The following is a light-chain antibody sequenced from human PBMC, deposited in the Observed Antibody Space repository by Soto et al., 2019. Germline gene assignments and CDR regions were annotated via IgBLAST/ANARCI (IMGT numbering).Light chain of an antibody. CDR1: TSSVGAGYD. V-gene: IGLV1-40*01. CDR2: SNT. J-gene: IGLJ2*01. CDR3: QSYDNILSAVV. Sequence: QSVLTQPPPVSGAPGQRVTISCTGSTSSVGAGYDVHWYQHLPGTAPKLLIFSNTNRPSGVPDRFSGSKSGTSVSLAIAGLQAEDEGDYYCQSYDNILSAVVFGGGTKLTVL.